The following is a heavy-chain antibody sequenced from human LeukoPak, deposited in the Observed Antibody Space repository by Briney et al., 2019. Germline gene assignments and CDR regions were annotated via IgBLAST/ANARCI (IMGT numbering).Heavy chain of an antibody. J-gene: IGHJ4*02. V-gene: IGHV1-46*01. Sequence: ASVKVSCKASGYTFTSYYMHWVRQAPGQGLEWMGIINPSGGSTSYAQKFQGRVTMTRDTSTSTVYMELSSLRSEDTAVYYCARAIMTTVTTGISGYWGQGILVTVSS. D-gene: IGHD4-17*01. CDR2: INPSGGST. CDR3: ARAIMTTVTTGISGY. CDR1: GYTFTSYY.